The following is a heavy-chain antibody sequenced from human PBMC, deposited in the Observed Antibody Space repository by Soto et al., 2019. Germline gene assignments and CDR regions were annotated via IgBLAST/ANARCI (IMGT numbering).Heavy chain of an antibody. CDR1: GFTVSSNY. V-gene: IGHV3-66*01. CDR2: IYSGGST. D-gene: IGHD3-3*01. Sequence: GGSLRLSCAASGFTVSSNYMSWVRQAPGKGLEWVSVIYSGGSTYYADSVKGRFTISRDNPKNTLYLQMNSLRAEDTAVYYCARGYDFWSGYYVFGPSGFDYWGQGTLVTVSS. CDR3: ARGYDFWSGYYVFGPSGFDY. J-gene: IGHJ4*02.